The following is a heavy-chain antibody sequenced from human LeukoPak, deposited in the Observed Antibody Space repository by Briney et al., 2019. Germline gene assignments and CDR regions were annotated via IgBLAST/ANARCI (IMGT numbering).Heavy chain of an antibody. CDR1: GGSISSGSYY. CDR3: AREDGSYGDAFDI. CDR2: IYTSGST. Sequence: SQTLSLTCTVSGGSISSGSYYWSWLRQPAGKGLEWIGRIYTSGSTNYNPSLKSRVTISVDTSKNQFSLKLSSVTAADTAVYYCAREDGSYGDAFDIWGQGTMVTVSS. V-gene: IGHV4-61*02. J-gene: IGHJ3*02. D-gene: IGHD1-26*01.